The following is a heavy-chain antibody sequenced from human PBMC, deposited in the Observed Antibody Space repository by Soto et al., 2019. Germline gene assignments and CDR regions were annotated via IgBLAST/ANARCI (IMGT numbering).Heavy chain of an antibody. Sequence: EVQLVESGGGLVQPGGSLRLSCAASGITLRTYWMSWVRQAPGKGLEWVANIKQDGSEKHYVDSVKVRFTISRDNAKNSLYLQINSLRAEDTAVYYCVTGGGNFDYRGQGTLVTVSS. CDR1: GITLRTYW. J-gene: IGHJ4*02. D-gene: IGHD2-15*01. CDR2: IKQDGSEK. CDR3: VTGGGNFDY. V-gene: IGHV3-7*01.